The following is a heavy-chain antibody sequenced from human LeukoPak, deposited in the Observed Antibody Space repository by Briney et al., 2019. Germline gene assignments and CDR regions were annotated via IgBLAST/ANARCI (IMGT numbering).Heavy chain of an antibody. CDR1: GFAFSSYS. Sequence: GGSPRLSCAASGFAFSSYSMHWVRQAPGKGLEWVSSMTSVTYIYYAASVKGRFTISRDNAKNSLYLQMNNLRVEDTAVYYCASADYYGSGSHYTFRGLDYWGQGTLVTVSS. J-gene: IGHJ4*02. D-gene: IGHD3-10*01. CDR3: ASADYYGSGSHYTFRGLDY. CDR2: MTSVTYI. V-gene: IGHV3-21*01.